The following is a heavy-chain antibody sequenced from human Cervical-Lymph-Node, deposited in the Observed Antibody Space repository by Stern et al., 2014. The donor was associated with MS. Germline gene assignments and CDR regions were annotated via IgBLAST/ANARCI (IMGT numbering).Heavy chain of an antibody. CDR1: GFSLSDHW. V-gene: IGHV3-74*01. D-gene: IGHD2-15*01. CDR2: ISHDGSRT. Sequence: EVQLVESGGDLVQPGGSLRLSCAASGFSLSDHWMHWVRRVPGKGLLWASDISHDGSRTDYADSVKGRFTVSRDNAKNTVYLQMNSLRPEDTAVYYCVRDIGRRGEQHCSDWVKWFDPWGQGTLVTVSS. CDR3: VRDIGRRGEQHCSDWVKWFDP. J-gene: IGHJ5*02.